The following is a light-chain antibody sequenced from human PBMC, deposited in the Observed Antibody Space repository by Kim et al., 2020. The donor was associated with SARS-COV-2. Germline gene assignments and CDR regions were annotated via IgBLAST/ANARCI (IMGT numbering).Light chain of an antibody. J-gene: IGLJ3*02. Sequence: SYELTQPLSVSVALGQTATITCGASNIGSKIVHWYQQTPGQAPVMVIDRDTNRPSGIPERFSGSTSGNTSTLTISRAQAGDEAAYYFQVWDSNTWVFGGG. CDR2: RDT. CDR3: QVWDSNTWV. V-gene: IGLV3-9*01. CDR1: NIGSKI.